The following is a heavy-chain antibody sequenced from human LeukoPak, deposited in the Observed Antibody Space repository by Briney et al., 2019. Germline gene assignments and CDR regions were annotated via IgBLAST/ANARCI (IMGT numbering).Heavy chain of an antibody. CDR2: IKQDGSEK. Sequence: SGGSLRLSCAASGFNSSSYWMSWVRQAPGKGLEWVANIKQDGSEKFYVDSVKGRFTISRDNAKNSLYLQMNSLKTEDTAVYYCTTDRYYYGSGSYTFLDYWGQGTLVTVSS. V-gene: IGHV3-7*03. J-gene: IGHJ4*02. D-gene: IGHD3-10*01. CDR1: GFNSSSYW. CDR3: TTDRYYYGSGSYTFLDY.